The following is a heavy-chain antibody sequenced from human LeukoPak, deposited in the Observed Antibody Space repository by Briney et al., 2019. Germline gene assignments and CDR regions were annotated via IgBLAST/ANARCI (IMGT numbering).Heavy chain of an antibody. CDR3: ARDADSYGYFDY. J-gene: IGHJ4*03. D-gene: IGHD5-18*01. CDR1: EFNIRTYS. CDR2: ISSNSRYI. V-gene: IGHV3-21*06. Sequence: GGSLRLSCAASEFNIRTYSMNWVRQAPGKGLEWVSSISSNSRYIYYEDSVKGRFTISRDNAKNSLYLQMNSLRAEDTAVYYCARDADSYGYFDYWGQGTLVTVSS.